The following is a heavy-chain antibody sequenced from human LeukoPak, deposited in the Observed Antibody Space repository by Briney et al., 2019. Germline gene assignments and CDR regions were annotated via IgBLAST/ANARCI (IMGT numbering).Heavy chain of an antibody. V-gene: IGHV1-58*01. CDR1: GFTFTSSA. D-gene: IGHD1-26*01. CDR3: ATDSGSYLDAFDI. CDR2: IVVGSGNT. J-gene: IGHJ3*02. Sequence: SVKVSCKASGFTFTSSAVQWVRQARGQRLEWIGWIVVGSGNTNYAQKFQERVTITRDMSTSTAYMELSSLRSEDTAVYYCATDSGSYLDAFDIWGQGTMVTVSS.